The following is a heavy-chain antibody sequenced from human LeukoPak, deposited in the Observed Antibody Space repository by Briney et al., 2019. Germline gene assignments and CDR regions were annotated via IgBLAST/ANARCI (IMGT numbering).Heavy chain of an antibody. CDR3: ARVKPTYITMVRGALFDY. V-gene: IGHV3-48*03. CDR1: GFTFSSYE. D-gene: IGHD3-10*01. CDR2: ISSSGSTI. Sequence: GGSLRLSCAASGFTFSSYEMNWVRQAPGKGLEWVSYISSSGSTIYYADSVKGRFTISRDNAKNSLYLQMNSLRAEDTAVYYCARVKPTYITMVRGALFDYWGQGTLVTVSS. J-gene: IGHJ4*02.